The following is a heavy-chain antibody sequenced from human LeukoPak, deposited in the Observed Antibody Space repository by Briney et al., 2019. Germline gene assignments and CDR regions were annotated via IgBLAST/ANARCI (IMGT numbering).Heavy chain of an antibody. V-gene: IGHV1-69*13. CDR1: GGTFSSYA. Sequence: ASVKVSCKASGGTFSSYAISWVRQAPGQGLEWMGGIIPIFGTANYAQKFQGRVTITADESTSTAYMELSSLRSEDTAVYYCARLSVVVPAAHFDYWGQGTLVSVSS. CDR2: IIPIFGTA. D-gene: IGHD2-2*01. J-gene: IGHJ4*02. CDR3: ARLSVVVPAAHFDY.